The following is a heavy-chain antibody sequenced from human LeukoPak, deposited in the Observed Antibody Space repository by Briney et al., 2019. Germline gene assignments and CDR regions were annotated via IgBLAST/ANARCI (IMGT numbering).Heavy chain of an antibody. D-gene: IGHD2-2*01. CDR3: AKGGSTAWTAVDY. CDR2: IGGTGYST. J-gene: IGHJ4*02. Sequence: GGSLRLSCAASGFTFSSYGMSWVRQAPGKGLEWVSAIGGTGYSTYYADSVRGRFTISRGNSGSTLYLQMNSLRADDTAVYYCAKGGSTAWTAVDYWGQGTLVTVSS. V-gene: IGHV3-23*01. CDR1: GFTFSSYG.